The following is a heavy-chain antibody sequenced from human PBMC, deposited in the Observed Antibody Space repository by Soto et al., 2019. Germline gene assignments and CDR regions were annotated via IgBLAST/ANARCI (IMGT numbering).Heavy chain of an antibody. V-gene: IGHV3-15*07. CDR2: IKSKTDGGPT. CDR3: ATDDYDILTGYDYGMDV. J-gene: IGHJ6*02. D-gene: IGHD3-9*01. CDR1: GFTFSNAW. Sequence: EVQLVESGGGLVKPGGSLRLSCAASGFTFSNAWMNWVRQAPGKGLEWVGRIKSKTDGGPTDYAAPVKGSFTISRDDSKNTLSLPMNSLKTEDTAVYYGATDDYDILTGYDYGMDVWGQGTTGTVSS.